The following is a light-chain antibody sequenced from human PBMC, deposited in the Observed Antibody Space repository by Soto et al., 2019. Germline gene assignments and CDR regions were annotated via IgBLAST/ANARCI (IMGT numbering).Light chain of an antibody. CDR3: QQAATFPLM. Sequence: DIQMTQSPASVSAFVGASVTITCRASQGITSWLAWYQPKPGKAPELLIYAASSLQSEVPSRFSGSGYGTDFTLTISSLQPQDSATDFCQQAATFPLMFGGGTKVEIK. CDR2: AAS. V-gene: IGKV1-12*01. CDR1: QGITSW. J-gene: IGKJ4*02.